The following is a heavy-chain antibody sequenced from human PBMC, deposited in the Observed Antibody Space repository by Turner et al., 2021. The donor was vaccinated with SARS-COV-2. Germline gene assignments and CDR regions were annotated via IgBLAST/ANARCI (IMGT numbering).Heavy chain of an antibody. J-gene: IGHJ4*02. V-gene: IGHV3-66*01. D-gene: IGHD3-10*01. CDR1: GLTVRSNY. CDR3: AREVSGSSNTGVHFDS. CDR2: IYSGGST. Sequence: EVQLVESGGGLVQPGGSLRLACAASGLTVRSNYMSWVRQAPGKGLEWVAVIYSGGSTYDADYVKGRLIISRDNSKNTLDLQMNSLRAEDTAVYYCAREVSGSSNTGVHFDSWGQGTPVTVSS.